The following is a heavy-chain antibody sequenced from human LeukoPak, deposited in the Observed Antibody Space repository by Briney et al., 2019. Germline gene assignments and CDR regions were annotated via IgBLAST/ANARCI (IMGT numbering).Heavy chain of an antibody. CDR2: ISYDGSNK. J-gene: IGHJ4*02. D-gene: IGHD3-3*01. CDR3: KGSAGNYDFWSGYHY. V-gene: IGHV3-30-3*01. CDR1: GFTFSSYA. Sequence: PGGSLRLSCAASGFTFSSYAMHWVRQAPGKGLEWVAVISYDGSNKYYADSVKGRFTISRDNSKNTLYLQMNSLRAEDTAVYYCKGSAGNYDFWSGYHYWGQGTLVTVSS.